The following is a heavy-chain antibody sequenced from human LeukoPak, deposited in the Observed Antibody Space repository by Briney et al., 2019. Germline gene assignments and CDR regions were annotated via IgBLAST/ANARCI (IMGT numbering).Heavy chain of an antibody. Sequence: PGGSLRHSCAASGFTFSSYAMNWVGQAPGRGLEGVSAISGSGCSTYYADSVKGRFTISRDNSKNTLYLQMNSLRAEDTAVYYCSKVDGYYDSSGFNCDYWGQGTLVTVSS. V-gene: IGHV3-23*01. CDR2: ISGSGCST. J-gene: IGHJ4*02. D-gene: IGHD3-22*01. CDR1: GFTFSSYA. CDR3: SKVDGYYDSSGFNCDY.